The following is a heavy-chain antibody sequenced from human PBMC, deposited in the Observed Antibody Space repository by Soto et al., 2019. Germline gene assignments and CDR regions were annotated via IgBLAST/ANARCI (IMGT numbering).Heavy chain of an antibody. CDR2: INPSGGGT. V-gene: IGHV1-46*01. Sequence: QVHLVQSGAEVKKPGASVTFPCKASGYTFSNYYMHWVRQAPGQGLEWVGIINPSGGGTTYAQNFQGRVTMTRDTSTSPVYRELNSLRSEDTAVYYCARGQKLTDFGDRGYYGMDVWGHGTTVTVSS. J-gene: IGHJ6*02. CDR1: GYTFSNYY. CDR3: ARGQKLTDFGDRGYYGMDV. D-gene: IGHD4-17*01.